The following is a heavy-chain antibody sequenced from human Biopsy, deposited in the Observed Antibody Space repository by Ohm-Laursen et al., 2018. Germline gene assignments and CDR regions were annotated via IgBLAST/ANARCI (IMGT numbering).Heavy chain of an antibody. J-gene: IGHJ1*01. CDR1: GGTFSNYG. CDR3: ATKLTGYFHH. CDR2: NIPILGTG. D-gene: IGHD3-9*01. Sequence: SVTVSCKAPGGTFSNYGVNWVRQAPGQGLEWLGENIPILGTGNYAQKFQDRVTVAADTSTSTATMELRSLRSDDTAVYYCATKLTGYFHHWGQGTLVIVSS. V-gene: IGHV1-69*06.